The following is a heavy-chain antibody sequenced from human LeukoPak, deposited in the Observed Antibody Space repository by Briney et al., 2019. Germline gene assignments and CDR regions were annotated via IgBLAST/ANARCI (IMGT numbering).Heavy chain of an antibody. CDR3: EHSKRGGGYYINAFAV. J-gene: IGHJ3*01. CDR1: GASTSAYY. CDR2: SYSGGNA. Sequence: KPSETLSLTCTVSGASTSAYYWSWIRQPPGKGLEWIGYSYSGGNANYNPSLKSRVTISIDTSENQFSLRLTSVTAADTAVYFCEHSKRGGGYYINAFAVWGQGALVTISS. V-gene: IGHV4-59*01. D-gene: IGHD1-26*01.